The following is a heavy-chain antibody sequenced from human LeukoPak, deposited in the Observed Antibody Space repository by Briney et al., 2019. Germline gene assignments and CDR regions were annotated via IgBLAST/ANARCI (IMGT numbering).Heavy chain of an antibody. CDR1: GFTISSHS. J-gene: IGHJ4*02. CDR2: IRYDGSNK. D-gene: IGHD2-15*01. CDR3: AKDPTGYCSGGSCHTPDY. Sequence: GGSLRLSCVVSGFTISSHSMNWVRQAPGKGLEWVAFIRYDGSNKYYADSVKGRFTISRDNSKNTLYLQMNSLRAEDTAVYYCAKDPTGYCSGGSCHTPDYWGQGTLVTVSS. V-gene: IGHV3-30*02.